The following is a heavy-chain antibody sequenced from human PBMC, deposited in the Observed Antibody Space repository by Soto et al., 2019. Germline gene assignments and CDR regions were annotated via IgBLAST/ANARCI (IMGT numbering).Heavy chain of an antibody. Sequence: GGSLRLSCAASGFTFSSYGMHWVRQAPGKGLEWVAVIWYGGSNKYYADSVKGRFTISRDNSKNTLYLQMNSLRAEDTAVYYCARDMGFGDQYYYGMDVWGQGTTVTVSS. J-gene: IGHJ6*02. CDR2: IWYGGSNK. CDR3: ARDMGFGDQYYYGMDV. D-gene: IGHD3-10*01. V-gene: IGHV3-33*01. CDR1: GFTFSSYG.